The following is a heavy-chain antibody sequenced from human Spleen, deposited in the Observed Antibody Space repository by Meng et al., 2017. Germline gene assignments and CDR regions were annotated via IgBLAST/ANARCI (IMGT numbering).Heavy chain of an antibody. D-gene: IGHD3-10*01. V-gene: IGHV5-51*01. J-gene: IGHJ3*02. CDR2: IHPRDSDT. CDR1: GYTFSNYW. Sequence: GESLKISCKGSGYTFSNYWIGWVRQMPGKGLEWMGMIHPRDSDTGYSPSFRGQVTISVDKSINTAYLQWRSLKASDTAMYYCAKYISGSYYWDAFGTWGQGTRVT. CDR3: AKYISGSYYWDAFGT.